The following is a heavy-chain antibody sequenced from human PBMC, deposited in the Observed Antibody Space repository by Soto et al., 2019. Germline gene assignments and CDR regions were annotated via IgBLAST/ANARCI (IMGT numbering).Heavy chain of an antibody. Sequence: GASVKVSCKDSGGTFSSYASRWVRQAPGQGLEWMGGIIPIFGTANYAQKFQGRVTITADESTSTAYMELSSLRSEDTAVYYCAREGSGWPYDYWGQGTLVTVSS. D-gene: IGHD6-19*01. CDR1: GGTFSSYA. CDR3: AREGSGWPYDY. CDR2: IIPIFGTA. V-gene: IGHV1-69*13. J-gene: IGHJ4*02.